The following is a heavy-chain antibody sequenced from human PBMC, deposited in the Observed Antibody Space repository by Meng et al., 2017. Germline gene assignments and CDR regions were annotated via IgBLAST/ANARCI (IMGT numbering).Heavy chain of an antibody. D-gene: IGHD6-19*01. CDR1: GYTLTELS. Sequence: ASVKVSCKVSGYTLTELSMHWVRQAPGNGHEWMGGFDPEDGETIYAQKFQGRVTMTEDTPTDTAYMELNSLRSEDTAVYYCAIRGAAVAGTLFDYWGQGTLVTVSS. CDR3: AIRGAAVAGTLFDY. CDR2: FDPEDGET. J-gene: IGHJ4*02. V-gene: IGHV1-24*01.